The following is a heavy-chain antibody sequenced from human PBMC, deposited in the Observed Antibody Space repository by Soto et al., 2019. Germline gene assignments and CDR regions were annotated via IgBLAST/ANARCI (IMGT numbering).Heavy chain of an antibody. J-gene: IGHJ6*03. D-gene: IGHD4-17*01. CDR3: ARTTASGHMDV. V-gene: IGHV4-59*08. CDR2: IHYSGST. CDR1: GGSVISDY. Sequence: PSETLSLTCTVSGGSVISDYWSWIRQPPGKGLEWIAYIHYSGSTNYNPSLKSRVTMSIDTSKSQVSLKLSSVTATDTAVYYCARTTASGHMDVWGKGTTVTVSS.